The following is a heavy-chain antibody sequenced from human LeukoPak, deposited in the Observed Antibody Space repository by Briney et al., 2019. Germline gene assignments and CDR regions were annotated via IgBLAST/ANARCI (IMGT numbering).Heavy chain of an antibody. CDR1: GGSISSYY. Sequence: SETLSLTCTVSGGSISSYYWSWIRQPPGKGLEWIAYISDIGSINYNPSLKSRVPISLDTSKNQFSLKQSSVTAADTAVYYCAAQHPRTTVAFWGQGTLVTVSS. V-gene: IGHV4-59*08. CDR2: ISDIGSI. J-gene: IGHJ4*02. CDR3: AAQHPRTTVAF. D-gene: IGHD1-26*01.